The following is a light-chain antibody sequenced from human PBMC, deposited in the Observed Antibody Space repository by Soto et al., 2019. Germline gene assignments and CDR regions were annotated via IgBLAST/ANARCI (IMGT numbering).Light chain of an antibody. CDR2: GAS. CDR3: QQYGSSGT. V-gene: IGKV3-20*01. CDR1: QSVSNNY. Sequence: EIVLTQSPGTLSLSPGERATLSCRASQSVSNNYLAWYQQKPGQAPRLLIYGASNRATGIPDRFIGSGSGTEFTLTISRLEPEDFAVDYCQQYGSSGTFGQGTKVDIK. J-gene: IGKJ1*01.